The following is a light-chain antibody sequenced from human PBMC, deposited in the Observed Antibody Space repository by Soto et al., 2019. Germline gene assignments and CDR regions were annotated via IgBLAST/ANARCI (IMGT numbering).Light chain of an antibody. CDR3: SSDAGSDNWV. Sequence: QSALTQPPSASGSPGQSVTFSCTGTSSDVGSYNLVSWYQQHPGKAPKLMIYEVSKRPSGVPDRFSGSKSGNTASLTVSGLQAEDEADYYCSSDAGSDNWVFGGGTKLTVL. V-gene: IGLV2-8*01. CDR2: EVS. CDR1: SSDVGSYNL. J-gene: IGLJ3*02.